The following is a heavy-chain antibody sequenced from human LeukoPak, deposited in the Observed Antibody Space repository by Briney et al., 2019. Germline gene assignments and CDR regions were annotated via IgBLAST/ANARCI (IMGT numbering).Heavy chain of an antibody. CDR3: ARDRGNGYRDY. CDR2: ISSSSSYI. V-gene: IGHV3-21*01. J-gene: IGHJ4*02. CDR1: GFTFSSYS. D-gene: IGHD5-24*01. Sequence: GGSLRLSCAASGFTFSSYSMNGVRQAPGKGLEWVSSISSSSSYIYYADSVKGRFTISRDNAKNSLYLQMNSLRAEDTAVYYCARDRGNGYRDYWGQGTLVTVSS.